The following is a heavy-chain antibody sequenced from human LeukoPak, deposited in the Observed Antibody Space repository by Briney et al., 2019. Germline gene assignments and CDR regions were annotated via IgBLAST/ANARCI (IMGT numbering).Heavy chain of an antibody. CDR2: IYTSGST. V-gene: IGHV4-61*02. CDR1: GGSISSGSYY. Sequence: SQTLSLTCTVSGGSISSGSYYWSWIRQPAGKGLEWIGRIYTSGSTNYNPSLKSRVTISVDKSKNQFSLKLSSVTAADTAVYYCARLIAVAGTGDYWGQGTLVTVSS. D-gene: IGHD6-19*01. J-gene: IGHJ4*02. CDR3: ARLIAVAGTGDY.